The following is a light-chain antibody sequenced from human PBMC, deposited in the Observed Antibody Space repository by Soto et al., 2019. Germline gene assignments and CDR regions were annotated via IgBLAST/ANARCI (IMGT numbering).Light chain of an antibody. V-gene: IGKV3-20*01. Sequence: EIVLTQSPGTLSLSPGQRATLSCRASQTVSSNYLAWYQQKPGQAPRLLVYGASSQATGIPDRISGSGSGTDFTVTISRLEPEDFAVYYCQQYGSSPWTFGQGTKVEIK. CDR2: GAS. CDR1: QTVSSNY. CDR3: QQYGSSPWT. J-gene: IGKJ1*01.